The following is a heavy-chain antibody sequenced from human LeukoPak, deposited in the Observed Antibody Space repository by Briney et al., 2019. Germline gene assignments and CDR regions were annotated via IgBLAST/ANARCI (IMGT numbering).Heavy chain of an antibody. D-gene: IGHD6-19*01. CDR1: GFTFSSYG. CDR2: IRYDGSNK. J-gene: IGHJ4*02. CDR3: AKSESGSSGTGVFDY. V-gene: IGHV3-30*02. Sequence: PGGSLRLSCAASGFTFSSYGMHWVRQAPGKGLEWVAFIRYDGSNKYYADSVKGRFTISRDNSKNTLYLQMNSLRAEDTAVYYCAKSESGSSGTGVFDYWGQGTLVTVSS.